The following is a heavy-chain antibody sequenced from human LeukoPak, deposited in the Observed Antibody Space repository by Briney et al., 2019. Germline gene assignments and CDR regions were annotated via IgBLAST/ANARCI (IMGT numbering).Heavy chain of an antibody. Sequence: GGSLRLSCAASGFTFSSYAMNWVRQAPGQGLEWVSSIGRGTSNIYYADSVEGRFTISRDNAKNSLYLQMNSLRAEDTAVYYCAREDGEMFDYWGQGILVTVSS. V-gene: IGHV3-21*01. D-gene: IGHD2-21*01. CDR2: IGRGTSNI. J-gene: IGHJ4*02. CDR3: AREDGEMFDY. CDR1: GFTFSSYA.